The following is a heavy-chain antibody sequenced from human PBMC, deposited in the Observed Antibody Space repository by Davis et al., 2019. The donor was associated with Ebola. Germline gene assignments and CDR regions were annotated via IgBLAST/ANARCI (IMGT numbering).Heavy chain of an antibody. CDR2: IYSGGST. CDR3: AGGTRSGWHLEY. CDR1: GGSISSSNW. J-gene: IGHJ4*02. Sequence: LTCAVSGGSISSSNWWSWVRQPPGKGLEWVSGIYSGGSTYCADSVKGRFTISRDNSKNTLFLQMNTLRAEDAAVYYCAGGTRSGWHLEYWGQGTLVTVSS. V-gene: IGHV3-53*01. D-gene: IGHD6-19*01.